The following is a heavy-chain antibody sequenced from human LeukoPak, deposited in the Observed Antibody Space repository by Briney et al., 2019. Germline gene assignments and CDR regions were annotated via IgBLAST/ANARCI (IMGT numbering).Heavy chain of an antibody. Sequence: SETLSLTCAVSGGSISSGGYSWSWIRQPPGKGLEWIGYIYSSGSTNYNPSLKSRVTISIDTSKNQFSLKLSSVTAADTAMYYCARGPTRWGQGTLVTVSS. CDR1: GGSISSGGYS. CDR2: IYSSGST. J-gene: IGHJ4*02. CDR3: ARGPTR. V-gene: IGHV4-61*08.